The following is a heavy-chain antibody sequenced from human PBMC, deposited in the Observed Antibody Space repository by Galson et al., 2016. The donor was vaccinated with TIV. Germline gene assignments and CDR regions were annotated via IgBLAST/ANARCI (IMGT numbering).Heavy chain of an antibody. CDR2: FIPLFGTA. J-gene: IGHJ6*02. V-gene: IGHV1-69*01. D-gene: IGHD5-18*01. CDR1: GDTFSSYP. Sequence: SCKASGDTFSSYPFNWVRQAPGQGLEWVGGFIPLFGTANYAQKFQGRVTISADESTSTLYMEVRSLRSEDTAVYYRAKDRNTAMDTYHYYYGMDVWGQGSTVIVSS. CDR3: AKDRNTAMDTYHYYYGMDV.